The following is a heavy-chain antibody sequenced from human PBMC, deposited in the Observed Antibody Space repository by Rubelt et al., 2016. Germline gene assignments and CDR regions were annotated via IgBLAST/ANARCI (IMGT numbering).Heavy chain of an antibody. D-gene: IGHD6-13*01. J-gene: IGHJ3*02. CDR3: ARGGAAAADDNDAFDI. V-gene: IGHV1-69*01. CDR2: IIPIFGTA. Sequence: QVQLVQSGAEVKKPGSSVKVSRKASGGTFSSYAISWVRQAPGQGLEWMGGIIPIFGTANYAQKFQGRVTITADESTSTAYMELSSLRSEDTAGYYCARGGAAAADDNDAFDIWGQGTMVTVSS. CDR1: GGTFSSYA.